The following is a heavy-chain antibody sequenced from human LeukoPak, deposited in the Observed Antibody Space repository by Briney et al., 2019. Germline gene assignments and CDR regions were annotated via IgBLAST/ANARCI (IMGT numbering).Heavy chain of an antibody. V-gene: IGHV1-2*06. CDR2: INPNSGGT. D-gene: IGHD3-3*01. CDR3: ARTFTIPLYAMDV. Sequence: GASVKVSCKASGFTFTGYYMHWLRQAPGQGLEWMGRINPNSGGTNYAQKFQGRVTMTRDTSISTAYMELSRLRSDDTAVYYCARTFTIPLYAMDVWGQGTTVTVSS. CDR1: GFTFTGYY. J-gene: IGHJ6*01.